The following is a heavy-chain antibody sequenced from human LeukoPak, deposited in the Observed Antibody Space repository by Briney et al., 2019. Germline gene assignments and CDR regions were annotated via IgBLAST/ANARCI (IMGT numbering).Heavy chain of an antibody. J-gene: IGHJ1*01. D-gene: IGHD3-22*01. Sequence: SGPTLGKPTQTPTLTRTFSGFSPSTGGVGGGWIRQPPRKALEGVAPNYWTDDKRYSPSLKSRLTITKDTSKNQVVLTMTNMDPVDTATYYCAHSSDSSGYYRGVYFQHWGQGTLVTVSS. CDR2: NYWTDDK. CDR1: GFSPSTGGVG. V-gene: IGHV2-5*01. CDR3: AHSSDSSGYYRGVYFQH.